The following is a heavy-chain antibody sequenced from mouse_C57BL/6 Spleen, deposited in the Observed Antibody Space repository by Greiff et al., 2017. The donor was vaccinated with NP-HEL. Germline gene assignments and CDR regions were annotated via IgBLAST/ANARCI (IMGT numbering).Heavy chain of an antibody. J-gene: IGHJ2*01. CDR3: TRATVVATREYYFDY. D-gene: IGHD1-1*01. CDR1: GYTFTSYW. Sequence: EVKLVESGTVLARPGASVKMSCKTSGYTFTSYWMHWVKQRPGQGLEWIGAIYPGNSDTSYNQKFKGKAKLTAVTSASTAYMELSSLTNEDSAVYYCTRATVVATREYYFDYWGQGTTLTVSS. V-gene: IGHV1-5*01. CDR2: IYPGNSDT.